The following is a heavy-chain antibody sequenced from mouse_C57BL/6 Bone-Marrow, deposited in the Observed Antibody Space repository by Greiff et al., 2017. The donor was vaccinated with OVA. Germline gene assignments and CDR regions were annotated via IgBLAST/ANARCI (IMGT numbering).Heavy chain of an antibody. Sequence: VQLQQSGPGLVKPSQSLSLTCSVTGYSITSGYYWTWIRQFPGNKLEWMGYISYDGSNNYNPSLKNRISITRDTSKNQFFLKLNSVTTEDTATYYCERRWLLHHYAMDYWGQGTSVTVSS. CDR2: ISYDGSN. CDR1: GYSITSGYY. V-gene: IGHV3-6*01. CDR3: ERRWLLHHYAMDY. J-gene: IGHJ4*01. D-gene: IGHD2-3*01.